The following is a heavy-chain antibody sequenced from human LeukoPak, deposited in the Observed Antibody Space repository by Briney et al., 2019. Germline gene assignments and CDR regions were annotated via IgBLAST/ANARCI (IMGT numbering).Heavy chain of an antibody. J-gene: IGHJ6*02. CDR1: GHTFITYA. CDR3: ARGWEGYMDV. CDR2: SNAGNVNT. D-gene: IGHD1-26*01. Sequence: ASVKVSCKASGHTFITYAIHWVRQAPGQRLEWMGWSNAGNVNTKYSQESQGRVTFTRDTSASTAYMELSSLRSEDTAVYYCARGWEGYMDVWGQGTTVTVSS. V-gene: IGHV1-3*02.